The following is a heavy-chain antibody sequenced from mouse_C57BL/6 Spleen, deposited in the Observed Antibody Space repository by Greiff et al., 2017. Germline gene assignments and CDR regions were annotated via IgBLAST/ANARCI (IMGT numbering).Heavy chain of an antibody. D-gene: IGHD1-1*01. V-gene: IGHV5-4*01. Sequence: EVHLVESGGGLVKPGGSLKLSCAASGFTFSSYAMSWVRQTPEKRLEWVATISDGGSYTYYPDNVKGRFTISRDNAKNNLYLQMSHLKSEDTAMYYCARDNYGSSFGNYFDYWGQGTTLTVSS. CDR3: ARDNYGSSFGNYFDY. J-gene: IGHJ2*01. CDR2: ISDGGSYT. CDR1: GFTFSSYA.